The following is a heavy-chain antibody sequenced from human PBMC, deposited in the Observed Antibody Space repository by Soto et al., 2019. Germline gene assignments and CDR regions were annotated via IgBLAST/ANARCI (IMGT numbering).Heavy chain of an antibody. D-gene: IGHD3-22*01. Sequence: SSVKVSCKASGGTFSSYAISWVRQAPGQGLEWMGGIIPIFGTANYAQKFQGRVTITADESTSTAYMELSSLRSEDTAVYYCVAGYDSSGYYFHYYFDYPGQGTIVAVSS. V-gene: IGHV1-69*13. CDR2: IIPIFGTA. CDR1: GGTFSSYA. CDR3: VAGYDSSGYYFHYYFDY. J-gene: IGHJ4*02.